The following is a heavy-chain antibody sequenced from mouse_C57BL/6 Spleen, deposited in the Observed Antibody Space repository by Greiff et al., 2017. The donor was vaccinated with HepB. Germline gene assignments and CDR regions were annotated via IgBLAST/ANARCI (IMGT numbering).Heavy chain of an antibody. CDR1: GYTFTSYW. J-gene: IGHJ3*01. D-gene: IGHD3-2*02. Sequence: QVHVKQPGAELVRPGSSVKLSCKASGYTFTSYWMDWVKQRPGQGLEWIGNIYPSDSETHYNQKFKDKATLTVDKSSSTAYMQLSSLTSEDSAVYDCARETAQATAWFAYWGQGTLVTVSA. CDR2: IYPSDSET. V-gene: IGHV1-61*01. CDR3: ARETAQATAWFAY.